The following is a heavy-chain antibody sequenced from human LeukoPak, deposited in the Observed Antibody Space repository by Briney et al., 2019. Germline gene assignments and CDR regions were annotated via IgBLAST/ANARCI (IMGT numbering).Heavy chain of an antibody. Sequence: PGGSLRLSCAASGFTFSSYTMNWVRQAPGKGLEWVSSISSSSYYIYYADSVKGRFTISRDNAKNSVYLQMNSLRAEDTAVYYCARVGDYYDSSGYQGFDYWGQGTLVTVSS. V-gene: IGHV3-21*01. J-gene: IGHJ4*02. CDR1: GFTFSSYT. CDR2: ISSSSYYI. D-gene: IGHD3-22*01. CDR3: ARVGDYYDSSGYQGFDY.